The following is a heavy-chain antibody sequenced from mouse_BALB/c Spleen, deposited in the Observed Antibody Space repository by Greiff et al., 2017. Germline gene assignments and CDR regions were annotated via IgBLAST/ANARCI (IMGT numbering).Heavy chain of an antibody. CDR1: GYTFTDYA. Sequence: VQLQQSGAELVRPGVSVKISCKGSGYTFTDYAMHWVKQSHAKSLEWIGVISTYYGDASYNQKFKGKATMTVDKSSSTAYMELARLTSEDSAIYYCARNYRYDEGYAMDYWGQGTSVTVSS. J-gene: IGHJ4*01. CDR3: ARNYRYDEGYAMDY. D-gene: IGHD2-14*01. CDR2: ISTYYGDA. V-gene: IGHV1S137*01.